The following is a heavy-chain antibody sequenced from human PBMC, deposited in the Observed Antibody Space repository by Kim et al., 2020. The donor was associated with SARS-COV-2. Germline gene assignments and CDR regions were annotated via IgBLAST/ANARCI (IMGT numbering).Heavy chain of an antibody. CDR2: IYYSGST. CDR3: ARGITMVRGDFDY. D-gene: IGHD3-10*01. Sequence: SETLSLTCTVSGGSISSSSYYWGWIRQPPGKGLEWIGSIYYSGSTYYNPSLKSRVTISVDTSKNQFSLKLSSVTAADTAVYYCARGITMVRGDFDYWGQG. CDR1: GGSISSSSYY. J-gene: IGHJ4*02. V-gene: IGHV4-39*07.